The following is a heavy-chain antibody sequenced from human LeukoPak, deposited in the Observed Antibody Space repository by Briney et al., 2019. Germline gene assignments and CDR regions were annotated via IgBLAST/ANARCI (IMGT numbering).Heavy chain of an antibody. D-gene: IGHD3-10*01. CDR2: IKQDGSEK. CDR1: GFTFSSDE. J-gene: IGHJ4*02. Sequence: GGSLRLSCAASGFTFSSDEMNWVRQAPGKGPEWVANIKQDGSEKYYVDSVKGRFTISRDNAKNSLYLQMNSLRAEDTAVYYCARDELLWFGELYPSFDYWGQGTLVTVSS. CDR3: ARDELLWFGELYPSFDY. V-gene: IGHV3-7*01.